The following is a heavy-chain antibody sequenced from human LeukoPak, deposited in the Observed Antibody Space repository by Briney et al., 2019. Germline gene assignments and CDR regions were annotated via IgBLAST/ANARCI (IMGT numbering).Heavy chain of an antibody. D-gene: IGHD3-10*01. CDR1: VGSISSGSYY. Sequence: SETLSLTCTVSVGSISSGSYYWSWIRQPAGKGLEWIGRIYTSGSTNYNPSLKSRVTISVDTSKNQFSLKLSSVTAADTAVYYCARGGRGSGSYYRVYYYYYMDVWGKGTTVTISS. CDR3: ARGGRGSGSYYRVYYYYYMDV. CDR2: IYTSGST. V-gene: IGHV4-61*02. J-gene: IGHJ6*03.